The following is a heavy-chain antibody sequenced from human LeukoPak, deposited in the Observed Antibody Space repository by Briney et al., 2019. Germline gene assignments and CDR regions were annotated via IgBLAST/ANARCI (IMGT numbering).Heavy chain of an antibody. V-gene: IGHV4-61*02. CDR3: ARAGVWFGELLGSDWFDP. CDR1: GGSISRGHYY. J-gene: IGHJ5*02. D-gene: IGHD3-10*01. CDR2: IYTSGST. Sequence: SETLSLTCTISGGSISRGHYYWSWIRQPAGKGLEWIGRIYTSGSTNYNPSLKSRVTISIDTAKNQFSLKLTSVTAADTAVYYCARAGVWFGELLGSDWFDPWGQGTLVTVSS.